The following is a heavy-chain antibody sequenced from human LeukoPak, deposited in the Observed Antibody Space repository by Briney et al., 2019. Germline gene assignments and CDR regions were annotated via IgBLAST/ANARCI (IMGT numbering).Heavy chain of an antibody. V-gene: IGHV4-61*02. CDR2: IYTSGST. D-gene: IGHD1-26*01. CDR3: ARDGSGSYGGEAFDI. CDR1: GGSISSGSYY. J-gene: IGHJ3*02. Sequence: SQTLPLTCTVSGGSISSGSYYWSWIRQPAGKGLEWIGRIYTSGSTNYNPSLKSRATISVDTSKNQFSLKLSSVTAADTAVYYCARDGSGSYGGEAFDIWGQGTMVTVSS.